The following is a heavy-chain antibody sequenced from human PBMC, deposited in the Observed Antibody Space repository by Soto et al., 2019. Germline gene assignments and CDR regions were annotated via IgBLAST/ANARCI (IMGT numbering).Heavy chain of an antibody. V-gene: IGHV3-48*01. J-gene: IGHJ4*02. D-gene: IGHD6-13*01. CDR1: GFTFSSYS. CDR3: TRVQSSWFGIDYFDY. Sequence: GGSLRLSCAASGFTFSSYSMNWVRQAPGKGLEWVSYIKSSSNTIYYADSVKGRFTISRDNAKNSLYLQMNSLRAEDTAVYYCTRVQSSWFGIDYFDYWGQGTLVTVSS. CDR2: IKSSSNTI.